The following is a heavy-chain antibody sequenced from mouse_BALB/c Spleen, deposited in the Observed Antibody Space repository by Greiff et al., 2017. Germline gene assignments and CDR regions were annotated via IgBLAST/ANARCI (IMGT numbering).Heavy chain of an antibody. V-gene: IGHV1-14*01. J-gene: IGHJ3*01. CDR1: GYTFTSYV. D-gene: IGHD4-1*01. CDR2: INPYNDGT. Sequence: VQLQQPGPELVKPGASVKMSCKASGYTFTSYVMHWVKQKPGQGLEWIGYINPYNDGTKYNEKFKGKATLTSDKSSSTAYMELSSLTSEDSAVYYCAREWDGGLFAYWGQGTLVTVSA. CDR3: AREWDGGLFAY.